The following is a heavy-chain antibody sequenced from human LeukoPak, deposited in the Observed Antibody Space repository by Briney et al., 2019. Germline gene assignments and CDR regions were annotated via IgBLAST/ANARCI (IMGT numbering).Heavy chain of an antibody. CDR1: GFTFSDHY. Sequence: PGGSLRLSCAASGFTFSDHYMDWVRQAPGKGLEWVGRTRNKANSYTTEYAASVKGRFTISRDDSKNSLYLQMNSLKTEDTAVYYCARVKVFRSSSWYRDYYYMDVWGKGTTVTI. CDR2: TRNKANSYTT. D-gene: IGHD6-13*01. J-gene: IGHJ6*03. CDR3: ARVKVFRSSSWYRDYYYMDV. V-gene: IGHV3-72*01.